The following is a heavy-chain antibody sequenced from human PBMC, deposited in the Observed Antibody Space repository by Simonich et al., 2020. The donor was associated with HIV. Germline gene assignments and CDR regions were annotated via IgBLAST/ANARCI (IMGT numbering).Heavy chain of an antibody. CDR1: GFTLSRLW. D-gene: IGHD3-22*01. J-gene: IGHJ6*02. Sequence: EVQLVESGGGLVQPGGSLRLSFADSGFTLSRLWLTWVGQGTGKGLEGWANIKQDGSEKYYVDSVKGRFTISRDNAKNSLYLKMNSLRGEDTGVYYCARDLALGRAYYDTSMDVWGQGTTVTVSS. CDR3: ARDLALGRAYYDTSMDV. V-gene: IGHV3-7*01. CDR2: IKQDGSEK.